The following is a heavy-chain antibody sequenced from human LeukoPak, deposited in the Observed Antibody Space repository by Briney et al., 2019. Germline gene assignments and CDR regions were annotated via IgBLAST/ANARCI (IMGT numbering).Heavy chain of an antibody. CDR2: INHSGST. J-gene: IGHJ4*02. Sequence: SETLSLTCAVSGGSFSGYYWSWIRQPPGKGLEWIGEINHSGSTKYNPSLKSRVTISVDTSKNQFSLKLSSVTAADTAVYYCARVHRIAARSRYYFDYWGQGTLVTVSS. CDR1: GGSFSGYY. CDR3: ARVHRIAARSRYYFDY. D-gene: IGHD6-6*01. V-gene: IGHV4-34*01.